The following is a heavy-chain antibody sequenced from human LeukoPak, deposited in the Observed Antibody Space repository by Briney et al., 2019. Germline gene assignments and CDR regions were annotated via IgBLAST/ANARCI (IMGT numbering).Heavy chain of an antibody. J-gene: IGHJ3*01. D-gene: IGHD1-26*01. CDR2: TYYRSKWYN. Sequence: SQTLTLTCAISGDSVSRNSAAWSWIRQSPSRGLEWLGRTYYRSKWYNDYALSVESRVTINPDTSKNHFSLHLNSVTPEDTAVNFCARNSVSGTAGAANTFDLWGQGTMVTVSS. V-gene: IGHV6-1*01. CDR1: GDSVSRNSAA. CDR3: ARNSVSGTAGAANTFDL.